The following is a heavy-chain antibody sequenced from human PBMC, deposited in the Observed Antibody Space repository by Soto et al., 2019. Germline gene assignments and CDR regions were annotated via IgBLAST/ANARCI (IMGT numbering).Heavy chain of an antibody. CDR3: ERDSSVGVDV. CDR2: IYYSGST. D-gene: IGHD1-26*01. V-gene: IGHV4-59*01. CDR1: GGSISSYY. J-gene: IGHJ6*02. Sequence: QVQLQESGPGLVKPSETLSLTCTVSGGSISSYYWSWIRQPPGKGLEWIGYIYYSGSTNYNPSLKSRVTISVDTSKNQFSLKLSSVTAADTAVYYCERDSSVGVDVWGQGTTVTVSS.